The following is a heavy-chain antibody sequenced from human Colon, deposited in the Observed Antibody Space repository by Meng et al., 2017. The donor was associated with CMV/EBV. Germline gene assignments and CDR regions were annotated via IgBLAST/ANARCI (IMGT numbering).Heavy chain of an antibody. Sequence: SVKVSCKASGGSFTTYTVNWVRQAPGQGLEWVGRVIPVLDVPTYAQKFQGRVAFSLDESTTTAYLEISNLRSDDTAVYYCARGRGYYDSSGPLYFDQWGQGTLVTVSS. D-gene: IGHD3-22*01. V-gene: IGHV1-69*10. J-gene: IGHJ4*02. CDR3: ARGRGYYDSSGPLYFDQ. CDR1: GGSFTTYT. CDR2: VIPVLDVP.